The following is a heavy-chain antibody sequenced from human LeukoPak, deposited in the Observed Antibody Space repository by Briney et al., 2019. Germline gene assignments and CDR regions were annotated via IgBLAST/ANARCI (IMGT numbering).Heavy chain of an antibody. V-gene: IGHV3-49*04. D-gene: IGHD2-2*01. CDR3: ARGGVYCSSVSCSVDY. CDR2: IRSKPYGGTT. Sequence: GSLRLSCVVSGFTFNRCWMNWVRQAPGKGLEWVGFIRSKPYGGTTENAASVKGRFTISRDDSKSIAYLQMNSLKTEDTAVYYCARGGVYCSSVSCSVDYWGQGILVTVSS. CDR1: GFTFNRCW. J-gene: IGHJ4*02.